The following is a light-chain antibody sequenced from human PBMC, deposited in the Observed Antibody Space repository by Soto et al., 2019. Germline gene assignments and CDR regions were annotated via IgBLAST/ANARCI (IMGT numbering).Light chain of an antibody. CDR3: QQYNNWPLT. CDR1: QSVSSN. V-gene: IGKV3-15*01. CDR2: GAS. Sequence: EVVMTQSPSTLSVSRGDSATLSCRASQSVSSNLAWYQQKPGQAPRLLIYGASPRATGIPARFSGSGSGTEFTLTISSLQSVDFSVYSCQQYNNWPLTFGGANKVEIK. J-gene: IGKJ4*01.